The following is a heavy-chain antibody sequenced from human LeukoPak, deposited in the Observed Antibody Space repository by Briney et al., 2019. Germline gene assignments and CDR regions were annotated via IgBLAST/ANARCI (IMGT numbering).Heavy chain of an antibody. V-gene: IGHV3-23*01. CDR1: GFTFGDYA. J-gene: IGHJ4*01. D-gene: IGHD6-19*01. CDR2: LSGSGITT. CDR3: AKGIYSSGWSYFDY. Sequence: GGSLRLSCTTSGFTFGDYALSWVRQAPGKGLEWVSTLSGSGITTYYADSVKGRFTISRDNSKNTLYLQMNSLRAEDTAVYYCAKGIYSSGWSYFDYWGHGTLVTVSS.